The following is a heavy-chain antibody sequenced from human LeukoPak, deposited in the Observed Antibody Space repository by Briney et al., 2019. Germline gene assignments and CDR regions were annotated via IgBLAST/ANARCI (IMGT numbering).Heavy chain of an antibody. CDR2: IYYSGST. CDR3: ARSDVVTPFDY. J-gene: IGHJ4*02. V-gene: IGHV4-39*07. D-gene: IGHD4-23*01. CDR1: GGSISSSSYY. Sequence: KPSETLSLTCTVSGGSISSSSYYWGWIRQPPGKGLEWIGTIYYSGSTYYNPSLKSRVTISVDTSKNQFSLKLSSVTAADTAVYYCARSDVVTPFDYWGQGTLVNVSS.